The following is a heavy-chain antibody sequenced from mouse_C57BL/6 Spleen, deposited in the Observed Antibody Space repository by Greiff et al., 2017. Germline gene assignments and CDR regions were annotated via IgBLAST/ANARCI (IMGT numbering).Heavy chain of an antibody. CDR3: ARSPYGSSRGYAMDY. V-gene: IGHV1-39*01. Sequence: EVQLKESGPELVKPGASVKISCKASGYSFTDYNMNWVKQSNGKSLEWIGVINPNYGTTSYNQKFKGKATLTVDQSSSTAYMQLNSLTSEDSAVYYCARSPYGSSRGYAMDYWGQGTSVTVSS. CDR2: INPNYGTT. D-gene: IGHD1-1*01. J-gene: IGHJ4*01. CDR1: GYSFTDYN.